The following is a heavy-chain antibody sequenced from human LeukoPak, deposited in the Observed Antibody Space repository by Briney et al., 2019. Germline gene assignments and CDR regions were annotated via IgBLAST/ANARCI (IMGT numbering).Heavy chain of an antibody. CDR2: ISSSSSYI. J-gene: IGHJ4*02. CDR1: GFTFSSYS. D-gene: IGHD4-17*01. Sequence: GGSLRLSCAASGFTFSSYSMNWVRQAPGKRLEWVSSISSSSSYIYYADSVKGRFTISRDNAKNSLYLQMNSLRAEDTAVYYCARGSYGDYAFDYWGQGTLVTVSS. V-gene: IGHV3-21*01. CDR3: ARGSYGDYAFDY.